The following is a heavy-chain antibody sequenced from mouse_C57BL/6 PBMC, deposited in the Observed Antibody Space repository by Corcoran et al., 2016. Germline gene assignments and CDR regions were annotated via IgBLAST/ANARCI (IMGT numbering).Heavy chain of an antibody. V-gene: IGHV3-6*01. CDR2: ISYDGSN. CDR3: ARGSYEDAMDY. Sequence: DVQLQESGPGLVKPSQSLSLTCSVTGYSITSGYYWNWIRQFPGNKLEWMGYISYDGSNNYNPSLKNRISITRDTSKNQFFLKLNSVTTEDTATYYCARGSYEDAMDYWGQGTSVTVSS. D-gene: IGHD1-1*02. J-gene: IGHJ4*01. CDR1: GYSITSGYY.